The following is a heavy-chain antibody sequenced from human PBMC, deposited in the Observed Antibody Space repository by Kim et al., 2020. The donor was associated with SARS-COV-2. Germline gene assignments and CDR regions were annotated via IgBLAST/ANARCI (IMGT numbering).Heavy chain of an antibody. D-gene: IGHD2-2*01. CDR2: ISYDGSNK. Sequence: GGSLRLSCAASGFTFSSYAMHWVRQAPGKGLEWVAVISYDGSNKYYADSVKGRFTISRDNSKNTLYLQMNSLRAEDTAVYYCARLGTSPGYYYYGMDVWG. J-gene: IGHJ6*01. CDR1: GFTFSSYA. CDR3: ARLGTSPGYYYYGMDV. V-gene: IGHV3-30-3*01.